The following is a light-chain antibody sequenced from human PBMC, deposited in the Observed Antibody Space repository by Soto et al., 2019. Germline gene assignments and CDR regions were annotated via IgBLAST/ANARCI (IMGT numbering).Light chain of an antibody. V-gene: IGKV1-5*01. CDR1: QSISSW. CDR2: DAS. J-gene: IGKJ1*01. CDR3: QQYNSYSQT. Sequence: DIQMTQSPSTLSASVGDRVTITCRASQSISSWLAWYQQKPGKAPKLLIYDASSLESGGLSRFSGSGSGTEFTLTISSPQPDDFATYYCQQYNSYSQTFGQGTKVDIK.